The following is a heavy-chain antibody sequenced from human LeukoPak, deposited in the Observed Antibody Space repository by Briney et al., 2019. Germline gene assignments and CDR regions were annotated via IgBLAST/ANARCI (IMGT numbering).Heavy chain of an antibody. CDR3: ASFGRIAVAGGLPY. CDR1: GFTFGSYS. CDR2: ISSSSSYI. J-gene: IGHJ4*02. Sequence: PGGSLRLSCAASGFTFGSYSMNWVRQAPGKGLEWVSSISSSSSYIYYADSVKGRFTISRDNAKNSLYLQMNSLRAEDTAVYYCASFGRIAVAGGLPYWGQGTLVTVSS. V-gene: IGHV3-21*01. D-gene: IGHD6-19*01.